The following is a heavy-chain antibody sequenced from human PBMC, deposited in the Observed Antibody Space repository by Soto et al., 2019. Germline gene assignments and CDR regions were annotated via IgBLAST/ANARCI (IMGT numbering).Heavy chain of an antibody. J-gene: IGHJ5*02. D-gene: IGHD2-2*01. Sequence: LETLSLTCTVSGGSISSYDLSWIRQPPGKGLEWIGYIYYSGSTNYNPSLKSRVTISVDTSKNQFSLKLSSVTAADTAVYYCARHTQDYCSSTSCFEGDWFDPWGQGTLVTVSS. CDR1: GGSISSYD. V-gene: IGHV4-59*08. CDR2: IYYSGST. CDR3: ARHTQDYCSSTSCFEGDWFDP.